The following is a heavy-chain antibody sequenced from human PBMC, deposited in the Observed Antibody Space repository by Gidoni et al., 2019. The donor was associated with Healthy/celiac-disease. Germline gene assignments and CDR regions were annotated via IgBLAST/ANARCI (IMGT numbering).Heavy chain of an antibody. D-gene: IGHD2-2*01. Sequence: QVQLQQWGAGLLKPSETLSLTCAVYGGSFSGYYWRWLRQPPGKGLEWLGEINHSGSTNYNPSLKSRVTISVDTSKNQFSLKLSSVTAADTAVYYCARRRRYCSSTSCYDYYYYYGMDVWGQGTTVTVSS. CDR3: ARRRRYCSSTSCYDYYYYYGMDV. CDR1: GGSFSGYY. J-gene: IGHJ6*02. CDR2: INHSGST. V-gene: IGHV4-34*01.